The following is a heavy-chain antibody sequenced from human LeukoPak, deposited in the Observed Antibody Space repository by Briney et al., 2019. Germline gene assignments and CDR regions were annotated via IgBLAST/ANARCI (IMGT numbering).Heavy chain of an antibody. CDR1: GSSFTSYW. V-gene: IGHV5-51*01. D-gene: IGHD6-19*01. CDR2: IYPGDSDT. J-gene: IGHJ4*02. CDR3: ASAIAVAGTYFDY. Sequence: GESLRISCKGSGSSFTSYWISWVRQLPGKGLEWMGIIYPGDSDTRYSPSFQGQVTISADKSISTAYLQWSSLKASDTAMYYCASAIAVAGTYFDYWGQGTLVTVSS.